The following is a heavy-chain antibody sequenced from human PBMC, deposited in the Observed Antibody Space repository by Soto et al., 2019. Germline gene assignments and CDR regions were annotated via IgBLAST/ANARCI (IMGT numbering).Heavy chain of an antibody. CDR2: IEWEDNK. CDR3: VRIRSGYSPSSYYYGMDV. J-gene: IGHJ6*02. Sequence: SGPTLVNPTQTLMLTCNVSGFSLSTSGMCVTWIRQPPGKALEWLALIEWEDNKIYSTPLKSRLTLSKDTPKNQVVLTMTDMDPVDTATYDCVRIRSGYSPSSYYYGMDVRGQGTTVTVSS. V-gene: IGHV2-70*01. CDR1: GFSLSTSGMC. D-gene: IGHD3-3*01.